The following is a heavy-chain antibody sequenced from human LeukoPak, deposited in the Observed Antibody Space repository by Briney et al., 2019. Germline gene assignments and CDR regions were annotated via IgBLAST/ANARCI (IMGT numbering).Heavy chain of an antibody. D-gene: IGHD7-27*01. V-gene: IGHV3-64D*06. CDR2: ISSNGGST. Sequence: PGGSLRLSCSASGFTFSTYAMHWVRQAPGKGLEYVSGISSNGGSTYYADSVKGRFTISRDNSKNTLYLQMSSLRPEDKAVFYCVKDHDWGAFHIWGQGTMVTVSS. CDR1: GFTFSTYA. CDR3: VKDHDWGAFHI. J-gene: IGHJ3*02.